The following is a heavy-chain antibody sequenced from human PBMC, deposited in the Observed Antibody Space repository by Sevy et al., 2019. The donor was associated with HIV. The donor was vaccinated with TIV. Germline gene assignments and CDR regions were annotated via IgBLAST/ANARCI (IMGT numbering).Heavy chain of an antibody. Sequence: ASVKVSCKASGYSFTSYGITWVRQAPGQGLEWMGWISVYNGNTNYEQKLQGRVTMTTDISTTTAYMELRSLRSDDTALYYCARSRGDNYGEELDLWGQGTLVTISS. CDR2: ISVYNGNT. V-gene: IGHV1-18*04. D-gene: IGHD5-18*01. CDR1: GYSFTSYG. CDR3: ARSRGDNYGEELDL. J-gene: IGHJ5*02.